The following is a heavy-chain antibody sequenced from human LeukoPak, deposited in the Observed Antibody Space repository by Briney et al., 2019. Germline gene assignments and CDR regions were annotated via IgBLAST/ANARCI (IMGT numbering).Heavy chain of an antibody. V-gene: IGHV4-39*07. D-gene: IGHD6-6*01. J-gene: IGHJ6*03. CDR1: GGSINSGNHY. CDR3: ARRSSSSPYYYYYMDV. Sequence: PSETLSLTCTVSGGSINSGNHYWGWIRQSPGKGLEWIGNIYYSGSTYYNPSLKSRVTLSIDTSKNQFSLKLTSVTAADTSVYYCARRSSSSPYYYYYMDVWGKGTTVTISS. CDR2: IYYSGST.